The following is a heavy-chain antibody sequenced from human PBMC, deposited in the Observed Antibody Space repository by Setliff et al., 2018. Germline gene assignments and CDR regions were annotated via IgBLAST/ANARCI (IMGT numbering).Heavy chain of an antibody. V-gene: IGHV3-49*04. D-gene: IGHD2-15*01. Sequence: PGESLKISCTGSGFTFDDYAMSWGRQAPGKGLEWVGFIRSKAYGGTTEYAASVKGRFTISRDDSKSIAYLQMNSLRAEYTAVYYCAKRGPYCSGGTCHYYFDYWGQGTLVTVSS. CDR3: AKRGPYCSGGTCHYYFDY. CDR2: IRSKAYGGTT. CDR1: GFTFDDYA. J-gene: IGHJ4*02.